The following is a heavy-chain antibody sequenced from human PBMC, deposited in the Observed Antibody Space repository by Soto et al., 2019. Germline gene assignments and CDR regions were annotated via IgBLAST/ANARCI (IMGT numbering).Heavy chain of an antibody. V-gene: IGHV1-46*01. CDR3: ARDRIVVVVAATTHYYYGMDV. J-gene: IGHJ6*02. CDR2: INHSGGST. CDR1: GYTFTSYY. Sequence: QVQLVQSGAEVKKPGASVKVSCKASGYTFTSYYMHWVRQAPGQGLEWMGIINHSGGSTSYAQKVQGRVTMTRDTSTSTVYMELSSLRSEDTAVYYCARDRIVVVVAATTHYYYGMDVWGQGTTVTVSS. D-gene: IGHD2-15*01.